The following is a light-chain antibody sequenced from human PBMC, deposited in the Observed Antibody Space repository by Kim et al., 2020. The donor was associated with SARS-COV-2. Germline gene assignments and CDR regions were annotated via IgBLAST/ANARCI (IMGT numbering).Light chain of an antibody. CDR3: QQYDDWPLT. Sequence: FSPEKIAPLSCSATQIDSIIFAWYQQTPGHAPRLLISNAFSRATSVPVVISGSGSGTDFMRKSSSLQSDDSAIYYCQQYDDWPLTFGQGTKVDIK. CDR1: QIDSII. CDR2: NAF. J-gene: IGKJ1*01. V-gene: IGKV3-15*01.